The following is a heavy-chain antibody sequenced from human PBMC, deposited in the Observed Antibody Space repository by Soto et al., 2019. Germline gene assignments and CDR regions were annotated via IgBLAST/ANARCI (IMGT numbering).Heavy chain of an antibody. V-gene: IGHV3-30*18. CDR3: AKVGSGSYFYGMDV. D-gene: IGHD1-26*01. CDR1: GFTFSSYG. Sequence: QVQLVESGGGVVQPGRSLRLSCAASGFTFSSYGMHWVRQAPGKGLEWVAVISYDGSNKYYADSVKGRFTISRDNSKNTVYLQMNSLRAEDTAVYYWAKVGSGSYFYGMDVWGQGTTVTVSS. J-gene: IGHJ6*02. CDR2: ISYDGSNK.